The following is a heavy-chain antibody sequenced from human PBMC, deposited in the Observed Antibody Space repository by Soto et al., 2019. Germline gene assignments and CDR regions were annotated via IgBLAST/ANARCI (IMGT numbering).Heavy chain of an antibody. V-gene: IGHV5-51*01. D-gene: IGHD2-2*01. Sequence: PGESLKISCKGSGYTFTDYWIGWVRQLPGKGLEWMGIIYPGDSDTRYSPSFQGHVTITVDKSTSTAYLQWNTLKASDTAMYYCERNTSNFRYYYYAMDVWGQGTTVTVSS. CDR1: GYTFTDYW. CDR2: IYPGDSDT. J-gene: IGHJ6*02. CDR3: ERNTSNFRYYYYAMDV.